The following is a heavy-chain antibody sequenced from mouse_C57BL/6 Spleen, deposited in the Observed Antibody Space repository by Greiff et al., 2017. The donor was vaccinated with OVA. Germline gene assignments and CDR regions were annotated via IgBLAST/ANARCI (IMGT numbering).Heavy chain of an antibody. D-gene: IGHD1-1*01. CDR2: INPNNGGT. Sequence: EVQLQQSGPELVKPGASVKMSCKASGYTFTDYNMHWVKQSHGKSLEWIGYINPNNGGTSYNQKFKGKATLTVNKSSSTAYMELRSLTSEDSAVYYCARLLLPSGYFDVWGTGTTVTVSS. J-gene: IGHJ1*03. CDR1: GYTFTDYN. V-gene: IGHV1-22*01. CDR3: ARLLLPSGYFDV.